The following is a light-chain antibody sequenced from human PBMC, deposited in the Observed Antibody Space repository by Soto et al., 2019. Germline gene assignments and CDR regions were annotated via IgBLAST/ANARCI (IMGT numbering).Light chain of an antibody. CDR2: GAS. V-gene: IGKV3-15*01. CDR3: QQYNQWPIT. Sequence: ETVLTQSPATLSVSPGEGATLSCRASQSVGSLLAWYQQKPGQAPRLLIYGASTRAAGLPDRFSGSVSGTEFTLTISSLQSEDFAVYYCQQYNQWPITFGQGTRLEIK. J-gene: IGKJ5*01. CDR1: QSVGSL.